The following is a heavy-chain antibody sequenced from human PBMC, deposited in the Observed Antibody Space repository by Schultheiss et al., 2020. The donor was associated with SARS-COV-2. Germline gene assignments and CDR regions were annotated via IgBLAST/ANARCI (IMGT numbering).Heavy chain of an antibody. D-gene: IGHD1-1*01. V-gene: IGHV3-30*04. CDR1: GFTFSSYA. CDR2: ISYDGSNK. Sequence: GGSLRLSCAASGFTFSSYAMHWVRQAPGKGLEWVAVISYDGSNKYYADSVKGRFTISRDNSKNTLYLQMNSLRAEDTAVYYCASSWNDDPNDYWGQGTLVTVSS. CDR3: ASSWNDDPNDY. J-gene: IGHJ4*02.